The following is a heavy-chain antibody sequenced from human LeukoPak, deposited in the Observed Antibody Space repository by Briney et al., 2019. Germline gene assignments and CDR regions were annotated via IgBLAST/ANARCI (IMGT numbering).Heavy chain of an antibody. CDR2: MRQDGGEI. CDR3: ARDEITGATFFDY. J-gene: IGHJ4*02. V-gene: IGHV3-7*01. D-gene: IGHD1-26*01. Sequence: PGGSLRLSCAASGFSFSTYWMAWVRQAPGKGLEWVANMRQDGGEIYYVDSVKGRFTISRDNARNSLYLQMNSLRAEDTAVYYCARDEITGATFFDYWGQGSLVTV. CDR1: GFSFSTYW.